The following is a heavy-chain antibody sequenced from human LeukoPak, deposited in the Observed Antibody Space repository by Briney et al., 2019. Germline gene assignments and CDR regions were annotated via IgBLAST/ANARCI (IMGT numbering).Heavy chain of an antibody. Sequence: GGSLRLSCAASGFTFSRYWMSWVRQAPGKGLEWVANIKQDGSEKYYVDSVKGRFTISRDNAKNSLYLQMNSLRAEDTAVYYCARDYYDNSGYFDYWGQGTLVTVSS. CDR1: GFTFSRYW. V-gene: IGHV3-7*01. CDR2: IKQDGSEK. J-gene: IGHJ4*02. D-gene: IGHD3-22*01. CDR3: ARDYYDNSGYFDY.